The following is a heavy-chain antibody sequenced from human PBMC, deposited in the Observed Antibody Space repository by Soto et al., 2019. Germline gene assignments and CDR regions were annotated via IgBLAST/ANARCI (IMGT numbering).Heavy chain of an antibody. CDR2: VSADETRK. CDR3: ARVREDLVLLAALDI. CDR1: VFSFMDYA. D-gene: IGHD2-15*01. Sequence: PGRSLRLACVSSVFSFMDYAMQWVRQAPGKGLEWVAVVSADETRKYYSASAKGRFTISSDNSKYTLFLQMSSLRPEDTAVYHYARVREDLVLLAALDIWGQGTLVTVSS. V-gene: IGHV3-30*03. J-gene: IGHJ1*01.